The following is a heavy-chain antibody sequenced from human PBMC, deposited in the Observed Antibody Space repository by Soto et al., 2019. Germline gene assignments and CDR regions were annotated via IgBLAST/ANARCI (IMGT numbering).Heavy chain of an antibody. Sequence: QVQLVQSGAEVKKPESSVKVSCKASGGTFSSYAISWVRQAPGQGLEWMGGIIPIFGTANYAQKFQGRVTITADESTSTAYMELSILRSEDTAVYYCARVRAPGRSPSYYYYGMDVWGQGTTVTVSS. CDR3: ARVRAPGRSPSYYYYGMDV. J-gene: IGHJ6*02. CDR1: GGTFSSYA. V-gene: IGHV1-69*12. D-gene: IGHD1-26*01. CDR2: IIPIFGTA.